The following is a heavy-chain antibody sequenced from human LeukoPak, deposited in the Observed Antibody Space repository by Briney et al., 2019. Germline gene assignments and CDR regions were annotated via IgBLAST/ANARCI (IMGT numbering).Heavy chain of an antibody. CDR1: GYTFTSYA. CDR2: SNAGNGNT. V-gene: IGHV1-3*02. J-gene: IGHJ4*02. D-gene: IGHD2-2*02. CDR3: AREVKSCSSTSCYKYFDY. Sequence: ASVKVSRKASGYTFTSYAMHWVRQAPGQRLEWMGWSNAGNGNTKYSQEFQGRVTITRDTSASTAYMELSSLRSEDMAVYYCAREVKSCSSTSCYKYFDYWGQGTLVTVSS.